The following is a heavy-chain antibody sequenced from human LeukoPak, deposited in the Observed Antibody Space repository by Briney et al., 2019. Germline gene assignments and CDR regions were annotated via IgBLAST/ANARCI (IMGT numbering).Heavy chain of an antibody. Sequence: PSETLSLTCTLSGGSTSGYYWSWIRQPAGKGLECIWRIYTSGSTDYHPSLKSRVTMSIDTSKTQFSLKLSSVTAADAAVYFCARGAYGDNSLNWFDPWGQGTLVTVSS. J-gene: IGHJ5*02. CDR3: ARGAYGDNSLNWFDP. D-gene: IGHD4-23*01. CDR1: GGSTSGYY. V-gene: IGHV4-4*07. CDR2: IYTSGST.